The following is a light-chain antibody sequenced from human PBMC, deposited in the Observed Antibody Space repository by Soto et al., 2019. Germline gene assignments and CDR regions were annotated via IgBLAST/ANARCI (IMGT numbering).Light chain of an antibody. V-gene: IGLV2-14*01. J-gene: IGLJ2*01. CDR3: AAWDDSLNGVV. CDR2: EVS. CDR1: SSDVGGYNY. Sequence: QSALTQPASVSGSPGESITISCTGTSSDVGGYNYVSWYQQPPGKAPKLMIYEVSNRPSGVSNRFSGSKSGNTASLTISGLQAEDEADYYCAAWDDSLNGVVFGGGTQLTVL.